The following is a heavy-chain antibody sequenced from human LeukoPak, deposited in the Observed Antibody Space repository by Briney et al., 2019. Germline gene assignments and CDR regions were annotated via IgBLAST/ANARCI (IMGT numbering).Heavy chain of an antibody. J-gene: IGHJ6*03. CDR3: ARGPVDSGYYYYYYMDV. CDR1: GGSFSGYY. V-gene: IGHV4-34*01. D-gene: IGHD6-19*01. CDR2: INHSGST. Sequence: SETLSLTCAAYGGSFSGYYWSCIRQRPGKGLEWIGEINHSGSTNYNPSLKSRVTISVDTSKNQFSLKLSSVTAADTAVYYCARGPVDSGYYYYYYMDVWGKGTTVTVSS.